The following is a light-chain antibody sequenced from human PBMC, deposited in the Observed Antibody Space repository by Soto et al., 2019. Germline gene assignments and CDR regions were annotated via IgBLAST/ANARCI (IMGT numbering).Light chain of an antibody. V-gene: IGKV3D-15*01. J-gene: IGKJ4*01. CDR2: GAS. CDR1: QSVSSY. CDR3: QQYDNYPLT. Sequence: EIVLTQSPATLSLSPGERATLSCRASQSVSSYLAWYQQKPGQAPRLLIYGASSRATGIPDRFSGSASGTEFTLTISSLQPDDFATYYCQQYDNYPLTFGGGTKVDI.